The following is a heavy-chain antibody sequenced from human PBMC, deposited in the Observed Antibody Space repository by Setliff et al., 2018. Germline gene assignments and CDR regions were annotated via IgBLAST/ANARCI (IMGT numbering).Heavy chain of an antibody. CDR2: INHSAST. CDR1: GGTFSDYY. CDR3: ARDRSYYASGSFTKWFDY. D-gene: IGHD3-10*01. Sequence: SETLSLTCAAYGGTFSDYYWTWIRQPPGERLEWIGEINHSASTNYNPSLKSRVTMSVDASRNQFSLKLSSVTAADTAIYYCARDRSYYASGSFTKWFDYWGQGTLVTVSS. J-gene: IGHJ4*02. V-gene: IGHV4-34*01.